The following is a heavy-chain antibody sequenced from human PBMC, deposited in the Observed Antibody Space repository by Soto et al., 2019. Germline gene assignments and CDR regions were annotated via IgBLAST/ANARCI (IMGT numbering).Heavy chain of an antibody. CDR1: GVTFSSYW. CDR2: INSDGSSA. J-gene: IGHJ4*02. CDR3: AKGYSGYGYAN. V-gene: IGHV3-74*01. Sequence: AGSLRLSCAASGVTFSSYWMHWVRQAPGKGLVWVSRINSDGSSATYADSVKGRFTISRDNAKNTLYLQMNSLSAEDTAVYFCAKGYSGYGYANWGQGSLVTVS. D-gene: IGHD5-12*01.